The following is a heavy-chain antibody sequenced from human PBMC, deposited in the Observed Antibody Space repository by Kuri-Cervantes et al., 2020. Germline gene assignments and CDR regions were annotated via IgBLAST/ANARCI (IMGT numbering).Heavy chain of an antibody. CDR1: GYTFTSYG. CDR3: ATDLRYCSGGTCYGILDC. CDR2: IIPITGTA. D-gene: IGHD2-15*01. Sequence: SVKVSCKASGYTFTSYGISWVRQAPGQGLEWMGEIIPITGTANYAQKIQGRLTITADTSTSTAYLEMSRLRSDDTAVYYCATDLRYCSGGTCYGILDCWGQGTLVTVSS. V-gene: IGHV1-69*06. J-gene: IGHJ4*02.